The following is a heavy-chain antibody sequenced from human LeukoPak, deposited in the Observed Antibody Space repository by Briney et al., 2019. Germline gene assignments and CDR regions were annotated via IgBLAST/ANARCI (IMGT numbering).Heavy chain of an antibody. V-gene: IGHV4-39*07. CDR1: SGSISSYY. D-gene: IGHD4-23*01. CDR3: ARDHGGNPEFDY. CDR2: TYYSGST. J-gene: IGHJ4*02. Sequence: PSETLSLTCTVSSGSISSYYWSWIRQPPGKGLEWIGSTYYSGSTYYNPSLKSRVTISVDTSKNQFSLKLSSVTAADTAVYYCARDHGGNPEFDYWGQGTLVTVSS.